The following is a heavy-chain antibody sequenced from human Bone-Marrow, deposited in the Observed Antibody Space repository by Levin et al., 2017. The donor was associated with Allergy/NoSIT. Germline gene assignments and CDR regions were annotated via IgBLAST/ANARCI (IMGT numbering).Heavy chain of an antibody. CDR3: ASGFGTQSSAYGMDV. CDR2: FYYSEST. CDR1: GASISNNDYY. D-gene: IGHD6-6*01. J-gene: IGHJ6*02. V-gene: IGHV4-30-4*01. Sequence: LRLSCTVSGASISNNDYYWSWIRQPPGKALEWIGFFYYSESTNYNPSLRSRLSISLDTSKNQFSLEVTSVTAADTAVYFCASGFGTQSSAYGMDVWGQGTTVTVSS.